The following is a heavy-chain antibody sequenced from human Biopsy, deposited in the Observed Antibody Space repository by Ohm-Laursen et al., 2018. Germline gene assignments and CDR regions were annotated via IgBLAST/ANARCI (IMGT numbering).Heavy chain of an antibody. CDR1: GDSISSYY. D-gene: IGHD3-22*01. V-gene: IGHV4-59*01. CDR3: ARDRGYYSDRTVPGYFDL. Sequence: SETLSLTCAVSGDSISSYYWSRIRQPPGKGLQWIGYVYYTGSTDYNPSLQSRVTISVDTSKNHFSLRLRSVTPADTAIYYCARDRGYYSDRTVPGYFDLWGRGTLATVSS. J-gene: IGHJ2*01. CDR2: VYYTGST.